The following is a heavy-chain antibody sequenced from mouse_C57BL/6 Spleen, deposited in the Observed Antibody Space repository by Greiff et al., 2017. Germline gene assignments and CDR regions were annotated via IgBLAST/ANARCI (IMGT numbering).Heavy chain of an antibody. CDR2: IYPGGGYT. Sequence: VKLQESGAELVRPGTSVKMSCKASGYTFTNYWIGWAKQRPGHGLEWIGDIYPGGGYTNYNEKFKGKATLTADKSSSTAYMQFSSLTSEDSAIYYCARGLAGKGAYWDFDVWGTGTTVTVSS. J-gene: IGHJ1*03. D-gene: IGHD4-1*01. V-gene: IGHV1-63*01. CDR3: ARGLAGKGAYWDFDV. CDR1: GYTFTNYW.